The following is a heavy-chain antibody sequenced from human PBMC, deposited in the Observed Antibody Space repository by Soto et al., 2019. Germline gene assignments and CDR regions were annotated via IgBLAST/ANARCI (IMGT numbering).Heavy chain of an antibody. CDR3: ARGRVLVTMVRGVITDFDY. Sequence: GGSLRLSCAASGFTFDDYGMSWVRQAPGKGLEWVSGINWNGGSTGYADSVKGRFTISRDNAKNSLYLQMNSLRAEDTALYHCARGRVLVTMVRGVITDFDYWGQGSLVTVSS. CDR1: GFTFDDYG. CDR2: INWNGGST. D-gene: IGHD3-10*01. V-gene: IGHV3-20*01. J-gene: IGHJ4*02.